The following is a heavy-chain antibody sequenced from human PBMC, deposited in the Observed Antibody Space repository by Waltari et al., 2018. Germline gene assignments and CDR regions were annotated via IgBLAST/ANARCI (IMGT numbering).Heavy chain of an antibody. CDR1: GFTFSSYA. V-gene: IGHV4-4*02. J-gene: IGHJ6*02. CDR2: IYHSGST. D-gene: IGHD3-22*01. Sequence: QVQLVESGGGVVQPGRSLRLSCAASGFTFSSYAMHWVRQSPGKGLEWIGEIYHSGSTNYNPSLKSRVTISVDKSKNQFSLKLSSVTAADTAVYYCARDLTNYYDSSDPYYYYGMDVWGQGTTVTVSS. CDR3: ARDLTNYYDSSDPYYYYGMDV.